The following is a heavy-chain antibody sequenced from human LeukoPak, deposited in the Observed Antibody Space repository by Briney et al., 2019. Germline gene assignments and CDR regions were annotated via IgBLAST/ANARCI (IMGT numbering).Heavy chain of an antibody. CDR3: ARNSRVASTSGLNY. J-gene: IGHJ4*02. CDR1: GYTFTSYG. D-gene: IGHD4-23*01. CDR2: ISAYNGNT. V-gene: IGHV1-18*01. Sequence: GASVKVSCKASGYTFTSYGISWVRQAPGQGLEWMGWISAYNGNTNYAQKLQGRVTMTTDTSTSTVYMELSSLRSDDTALYYCARNSRVASTSGLNYWGQGTPVTVSS.